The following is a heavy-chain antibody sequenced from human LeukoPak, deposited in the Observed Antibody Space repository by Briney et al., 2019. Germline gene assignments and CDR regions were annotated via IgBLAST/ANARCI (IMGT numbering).Heavy chain of an antibody. CDR2: IKQDRSEK. V-gene: IGHV3-7*01. J-gene: IGHJ4*02. D-gene: IGHD3-22*01. CDR3: ARVGDEMDYYDSSGYSPDY. CDR1: GFTFSSYW. Sequence: GGSLRLSCAASGFTFSSYWMSWVRQAPGKGLEGVANIKQDRSEKYYVDSVKGRFTISRDNAKNSLYLQMNSLRAEDTAVHYCARVGDEMDYYDSSGYSPDYWGQGTLVTVSS.